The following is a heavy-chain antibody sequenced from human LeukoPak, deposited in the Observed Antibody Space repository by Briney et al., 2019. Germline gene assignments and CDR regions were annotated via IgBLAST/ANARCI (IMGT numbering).Heavy chain of an antibody. V-gene: IGHV1-8*01. CDR3: ARVAPRYCSGGSCYSPNFDY. CDR1: GYTFTSYD. J-gene: IGHJ4*02. D-gene: IGHD2-15*01. CDR2: MNPNSGNT. Sequence: ASVKVSCKASGYTFTSYDINWVRQATGQGLEWMGWMNPNSGNTGYAQKFQGRVTMTRDTSISTACMELSSLRSEDTAVYYCARVAPRYCSGGSCYSPNFDYWGQGTLVTDSS.